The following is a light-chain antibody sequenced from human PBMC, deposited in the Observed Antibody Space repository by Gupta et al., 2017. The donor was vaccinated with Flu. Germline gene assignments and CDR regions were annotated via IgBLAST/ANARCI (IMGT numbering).Light chain of an antibody. CDR1: ELADQY. J-gene: IGLJ2*01. V-gene: IGLV3-25*03. Sequence: GQTGRLSCAGDELADQYGYWYQQKPGQAPTMVVRKDNQRPAGIPERFSGSSSGTKFTLTISGVQAEDEADYYCQSSDNRGTYVIFGGGTKLTVL. CDR3: QSSDNRGTYVI. CDR2: KDN.